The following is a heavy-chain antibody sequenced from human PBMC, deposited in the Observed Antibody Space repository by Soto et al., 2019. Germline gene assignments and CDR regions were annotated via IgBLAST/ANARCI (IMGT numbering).Heavy chain of an antibody. J-gene: IGHJ4*02. Sequence: GGSLRLSCAGSGFNFDDYAMHWVRQAPGKGLEWVSGISWNSGSIGYADSVRGRFTTSRDNAKNSLYLQMNSLRSEDTALYYCAKDNYDILTGPYYFDYWGQGTLVTVSS. CDR3: AKDNYDILTGPYYFDY. CDR2: ISWNSGSI. CDR1: GFNFDDYA. D-gene: IGHD3-9*01. V-gene: IGHV3-9*01.